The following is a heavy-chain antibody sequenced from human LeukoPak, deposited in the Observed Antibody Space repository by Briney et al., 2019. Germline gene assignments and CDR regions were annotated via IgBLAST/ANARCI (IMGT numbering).Heavy chain of an antibody. CDR1: GASVSSYY. V-gene: IGHV4-59*02. Sequence: SETLSLTCTVSGASVSSYYWNWIRQPPGKGLEWIGYIYYSGSTIYIPSLKSRLTVSVDTSKNQFSLKLSSVTAADTAVYYCARGFGARQVVRGLDSWGQGTLVTVSS. CDR2: IYYSGST. D-gene: IGHD6-6*01. J-gene: IGHJ4*02. CDR3: ARGFGARQVVRGLDS.